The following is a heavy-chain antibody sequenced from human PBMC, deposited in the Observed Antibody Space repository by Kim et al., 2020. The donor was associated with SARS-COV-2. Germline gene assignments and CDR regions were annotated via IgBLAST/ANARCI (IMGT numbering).Heavy chain of an antibody. CDR3: AKDGHDFLTAYTYHYYGMDV. CDR2: INTNTGHP. D-gene: IGHD3-9*01. CDR1: GYTFTTYA. Sequence: ASVKVSCKASGYTFTTYAINWLRQAPGQGLEWMGRINTNTGHPTYAQGFTGRFVFSLGTSISTAYLQISSLKAGDTAVYFCAKDGHDFLTAYTYHYYGMDVWGQGTTVTVSS. V-gene: IGHV7-4-1*02. J-gene: IGHJ6*02.